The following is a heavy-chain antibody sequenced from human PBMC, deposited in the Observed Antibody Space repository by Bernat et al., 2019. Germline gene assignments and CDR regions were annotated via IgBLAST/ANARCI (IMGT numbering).Heavy chain of an antibody. CDR2: ISYDGSNK. CDR3: ARGDGSGSEYFKH. J-gene: IGHJ1*01. Sequence: SCAASGFTFSSYSMHWVRQAPCKGLEWVAVISYDGSNKYYADSVKGRFTISRDNSKNTLYLQMNSLRAEDTAVYYCARGDGSGSEYFKHWGKGNRV. D-gene: IGHD6-19*01. CDR1: GFTFSSYS. V-gene: IGHV3-30-3*01.